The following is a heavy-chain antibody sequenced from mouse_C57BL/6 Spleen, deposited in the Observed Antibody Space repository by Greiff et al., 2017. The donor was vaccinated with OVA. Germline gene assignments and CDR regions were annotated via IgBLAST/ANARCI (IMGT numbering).Heavy chain of an antibody. CDR2: ISYDGSN. CDR3: ARDLFDY. Sequence: ESGPGLVKPSQSLSLTCSVTGYSITSGYYWNWIRQFPGNKLEWMGYISYDGSNNYNPSLKNRISITRDTSTNQFFLRLNSVTTEDTATYYCARDLFDYWGQGTTLTVSS. V-gene: IGHV3-6*01. CDR1: GYSITSGYY. J-gene: IGHJ2*01.